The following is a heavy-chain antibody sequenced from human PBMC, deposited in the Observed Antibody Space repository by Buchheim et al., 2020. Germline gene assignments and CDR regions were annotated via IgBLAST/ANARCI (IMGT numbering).Heavy chain of an antibody. Sequence: QVTLKESGPALVKPTQTLTLTCTFSGFSLSTSGMRVSWIRQPPGKALEWLARIDWDDDKFYSTSLKTRLTISKDTSKNPVVLTMTNMDPVDTATYYCARSYYYDSSGYGGNDAFDIWGQGT. V-gene: IGHV2-70*04. CDR1: GFSLSTSGMR. CDR2: IDWDDDK. D-gene: IGHD3-22*01. J-gene: IGHJ3*02. CDR3: ARSYYYDSSGYGGNDAFDI.